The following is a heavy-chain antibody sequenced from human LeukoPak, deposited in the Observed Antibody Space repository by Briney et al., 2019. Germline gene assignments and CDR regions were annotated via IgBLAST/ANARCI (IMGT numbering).Heavy chain of an antibody. CDR1: GFTFSNAW. CDR3: TTQADCSSTSCYGMDV. Sequence: GGSLRLSCAASGFTFSNAWMSWVRQAPGKGLEWVGRIKSKTDGGTTDYAAAVKGRFTISRDDSKNTLYLQMNSLKTEDTAVYYCTTQADCSSTSCYGMDVWGQGTTVTVSS. CDR2: IKSKTDGGTT. V-gene: IGHV3-15*01. D-gene: IGHD2-2*01. J-gene: IGHJ6*02.